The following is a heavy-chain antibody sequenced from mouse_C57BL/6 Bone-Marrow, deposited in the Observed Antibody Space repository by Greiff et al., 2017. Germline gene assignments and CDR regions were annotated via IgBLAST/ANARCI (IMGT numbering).Heavy chain of an antibody. J-gene: IGHJ2*01. V-gene: IGHV1-63*01. CDR3: ARRKDGYYLDY. D-gene: IGHD2-3*01. CDR1: GYTFTNYW. CDR2: IYPGGGYT. Sequence: VQLQESGAELVRPGTSVKMSCKASGYTFTNYWIGWAKQRPGHGLEWIGDIYPGGGYTNYNEQFKGQATLTADKSSSTAYMQFSSLTSEDSAIYYCARRKDGYYLDYWGQGTTLTVSS.